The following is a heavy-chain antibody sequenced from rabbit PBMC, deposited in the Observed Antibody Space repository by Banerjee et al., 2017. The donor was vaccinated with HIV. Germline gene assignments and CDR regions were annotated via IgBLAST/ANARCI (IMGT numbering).Heavy chain of an antibody. Sequence: QEQLEESGGDLVKPEGSLTLTCTASGFSFSNKYVMCWVRQAPGKGLEWIACINTSSGNTVSAPGGKGRSPFPKTSPTRVPWQRPSLTAGEPAPFFWGRGAGRSSWFFNLGAPGPLATVS. J-gene: IGHJ4*01. CDR1: GFSFSNKYV. V-gene: IGHV1S45*01. CDR3: GRGAGRSSWFFNL. CDR2: INTSSGNT. D-gene: IGHD4-2*01.